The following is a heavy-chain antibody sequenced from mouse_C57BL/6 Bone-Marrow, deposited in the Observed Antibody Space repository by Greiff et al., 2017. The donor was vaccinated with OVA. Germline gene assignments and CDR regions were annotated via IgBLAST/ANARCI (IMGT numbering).Heavy chain of an antibody. CDR2: IYPRSGNT. V-gene: IGHV1-81*01. D-gene: IGHD1-1*01. CDR3: ARRGRWFDY. CDR1: GYTFTSYG. J-gene: IGHJ2*01. Sequence: VMLVESGAELARPGASVKLSCKASGYTFTSYGISWVKQRTGQGLEWIGEIYPRSGNTYYNEKFKGKATLTADKSSSTAYMELRSLTSEDSAVYFCARRGRWFDYWGQGTTLAVSS.